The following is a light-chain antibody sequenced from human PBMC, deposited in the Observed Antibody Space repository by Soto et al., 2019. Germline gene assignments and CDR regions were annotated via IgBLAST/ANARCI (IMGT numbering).Light chain of an antibody. V-gene: IGLV2-14*01. CDR1: SSGVGYYNY. J-gene: IGLJ1*01. CDR3: SSYAAGSIYV. CDR2: EVV. Sequence: QSALTQPASVSGSPGQSITISCTGTSSGVGYYNYVSWFQQHPGKAPKLMISEVVNRPSGVSIRFSGSKSGDTASLTITGLQAEDEADYYCSSYAAGSIYVFGTGTKVTV.